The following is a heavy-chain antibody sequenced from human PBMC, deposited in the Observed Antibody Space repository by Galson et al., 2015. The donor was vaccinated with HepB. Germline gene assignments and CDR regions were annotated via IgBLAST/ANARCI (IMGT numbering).Heavy chain of an antibody. CDR3: ARDQGFGELSGFDY. J-gene: IGHJ4*02. CDR2: IYSGGST. D-gene: IGHD3-10*01. CDR1: GFTVSSNY. V-gene: IGHV3-66*01. Sequence: SLRLSCAASGFTVSSNYMSWVRQAPGKGLEWVSVIYSGGSTYYADSVKGRFTISRDNSKNTLYLQMNSLRAEDTAVYYCARDQGFGELSGFDYWGQGTLVTVSS.